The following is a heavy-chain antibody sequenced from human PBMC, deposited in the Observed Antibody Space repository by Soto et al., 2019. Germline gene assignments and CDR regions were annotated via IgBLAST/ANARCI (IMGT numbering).Heavy chain of an antibody. J-gene: IGHJ5*02. CDR2: IIPIFGTA. Sequence: EASVKVSCKASGGTFSSYAISWVRQAPGQGLEWMGGIIPIFGTANYAQKFQGRVTITADESTSTAYMELSSLRSEDTAVYYCTRTPGYSSSWYWFDPWGQGTLVTVSS. D-gene: IGHD6-13*01. V-gene: IGHV1-69*13. CDR1: GGTFSSYA. CDR3: TRTPGYSSSWYWFDP.